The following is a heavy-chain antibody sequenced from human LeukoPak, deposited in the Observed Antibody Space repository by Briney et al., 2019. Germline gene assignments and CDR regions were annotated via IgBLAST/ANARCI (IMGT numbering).Heavy chain of an antibody. V-gene: IGHV5-51*01. Sequence: GESLKISCKGSGYRFTSDWIGWVRQMPGKGLEWMGIIYPGDSHTRYSPSFQGQVTISADKSISTAYLQWSSLKASDTAMYYCASHRLRDYGDFGIFDYWGQGTLVTVSS. D-gene: IGHD4-17*01. J-gene: IGHJ4*02. CDR2: IYPGDSHT. CDR3: ASHRLRDYGDFGIFDY. CDR1: GYRFTSDW.